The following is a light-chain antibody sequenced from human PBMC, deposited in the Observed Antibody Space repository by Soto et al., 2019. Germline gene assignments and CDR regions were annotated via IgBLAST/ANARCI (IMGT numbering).Light chain of an antibody. CDR2: DAS. CDR1: QSISSW. V-gene: IGKV1-5*01. Sequence: DIQMTQSPSTLSASVGDRVTITCRASQSISSWLAWYQQKPGKAPKLLIYDASSLESGVPSRFSCSGSGTEFTLTISSLQPDDVATCCCQQYNSYPATFGQGTRLEIK. CDR3: QQYNSYPAT. J-gene: IGKJ5*01.